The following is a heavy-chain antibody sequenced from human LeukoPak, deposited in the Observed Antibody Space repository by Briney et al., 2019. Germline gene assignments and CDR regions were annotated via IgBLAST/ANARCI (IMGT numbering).Heavy chain of an antibody. D-gene: IGHD2-2*01. Sequence: SETLSLTCTVSGGSISSYYWSWIRQPPGKGPEWIGYIYYSGSTNYNPSLKSRVTISVDTSKNQFSLKLSSVTAADTAVYYCARAYARSPRGDAFDIWGQGTMVTVSS. CDR3: ARAYARSPRGDAFDI. V-gene: IGHV4-59*01. CDR1: GGSISSYY. J-gene: IGHJ3*02. CDR2: IYYSGST.